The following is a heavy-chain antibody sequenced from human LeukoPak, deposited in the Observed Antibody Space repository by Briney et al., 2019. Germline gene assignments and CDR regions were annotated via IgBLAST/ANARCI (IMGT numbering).Heavy chain of an antibody. V-gene: IGHV1-2*04. CDR1: GYTFTDYG. J-gene: IGHJ4*02. Sequence: ASVKVSCKTSGYTFTDYGITWVRQAPGQGLEWMGWINPSSGGTNYAQKFQGWVTMTRDTSISTAYMELSRLRSDDTAVYYCARGHVDTAMVPDYWGQGTLVTVSS. CDR3: ARGHVDTAMVPDY. CDR2: INPSSGGT. D-gene: IGHD5-18*01.